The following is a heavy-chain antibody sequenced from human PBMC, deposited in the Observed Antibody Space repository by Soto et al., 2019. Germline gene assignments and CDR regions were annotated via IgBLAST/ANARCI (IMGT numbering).Heavy chain of an antibody. CDR2: IRSKANSYAT. J-gene: IGHJ4*02. CDR3: TRQYYDFWSCYSLDY. V-gene: IGHV3-73*01. Sequence: EVQLVESGGGLVQPGGSLKLSCAASGFTFSGSAMHWVRQASGKGLEWVGRIRSKANSYATAYAASVKGRFTISKDDSKNTAYLQMNSLKTEDTAVYYCTRQYYDFWSCYSLDYWGQGTLVTVSS. D-gene: IGHD3-3*01. CDR1: GFTFSGSA.